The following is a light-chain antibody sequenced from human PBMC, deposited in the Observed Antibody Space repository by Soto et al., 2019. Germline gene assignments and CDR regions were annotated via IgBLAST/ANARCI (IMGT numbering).Light chain of an antibody. CDR2: EVS. V-gene: IGLV2-14*01. J-gene: IGLJ2*01. CDR3: SSYTSSSTHVI. Sequence: QSALTQPASVSGSPGQSITISCTGTSSDVDGYNYVSWYQQHPGKAPKLMIYEVSNRPSGVSNRFSGSKSGNTASLTISGLQAEDEADYYCSSYTSSSTHVIFGGGTQLTVL. CDR1: SSDVDGYNY.